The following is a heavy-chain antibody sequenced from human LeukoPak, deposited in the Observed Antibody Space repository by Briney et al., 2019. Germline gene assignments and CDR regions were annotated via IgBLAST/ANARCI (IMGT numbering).Heavy chain of an antibody. D-gene: IGHD6-13*01. CDR1: GFTFSSYW. CDR2: INSDGSST. J-gene: IGHJ6*03. CDR3: ARDSHSSSWLRESYYYYMDV. Sequence: PGGSLRLSCAASGFTFSSYWMHWVRQAPGKGLVWVSRINSDGSSTSYADSVKGRFTISRDNAKNTLYLQMNSLRAEDTAVYYCARDSHSSSWLRESYYYYMDVWGKGTTVTVSS. V-gene: IGHV3-74*01.